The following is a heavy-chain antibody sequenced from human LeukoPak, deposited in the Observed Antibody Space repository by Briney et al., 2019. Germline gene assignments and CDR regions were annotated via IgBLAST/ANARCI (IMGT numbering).Heavy chain of an antibody. J-gene: IGHJ4*02. CDR3: AKGRQIVVVPGGLVDY. D-gene: IGHD2-2*01. Sequence: PGGSLRLSCAASGFSFGDYYMGWIRQAPGKGLEWVSAISVSGGSTYYADSVKGRFTISRDNSKNTLYLQMNSLRAEDTAVYYCAKGRQIVVVPGGLVDYWGQGTLVTVSS. CDR2: ISVSGGST. V-gene: IGHV3-23*01. CDR1: GFSFGDYY.